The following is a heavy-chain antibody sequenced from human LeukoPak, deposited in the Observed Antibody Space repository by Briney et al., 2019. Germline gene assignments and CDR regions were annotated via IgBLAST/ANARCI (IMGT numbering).Heavy chain of an antibody. V-gene: IGHV3-9*01. CDR1: GFTFDDYA. CDR3: AKDMEIHPTVTPYYYYYGMDV. J-gene: IGHJ6*02. Sequence: GGSLRLSCAASGFTFDDYAMHWVRQAPGKGLEWVSGISWNSGGIGYADSVKGRFTISRDNAKNSLYLQMNSLRAEDTALYYCAKDMEIHPTVTPYYYYYGMDVWGQGTTVTVSS. CDR2: ISWNSGGI. D-gene: IGHD4-17*01.